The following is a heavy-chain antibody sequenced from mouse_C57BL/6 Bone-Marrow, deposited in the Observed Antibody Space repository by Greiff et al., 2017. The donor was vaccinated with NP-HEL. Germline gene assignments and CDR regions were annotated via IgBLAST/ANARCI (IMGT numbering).Heavy chain of an antibody. J-gene: IGHJ2*01. CDR3: ARRITTVVGSFDY. CDR2: SYPRDGST. D-gene: IGHD1-1*01. CDR1: GYTFTSYD. Sequence: QVQLQQSGPELVKPGASVKLSCKASGYTFTSYDINWVKQRPGQGLEWIGWSYPRDGSTKYNEKCKGKATLTVDTSSSTAYMELHSLTSEDSAVYFCARRITTVVGSFDYWGQGTTLTVSS. V-gene: IGHV1-85*01.